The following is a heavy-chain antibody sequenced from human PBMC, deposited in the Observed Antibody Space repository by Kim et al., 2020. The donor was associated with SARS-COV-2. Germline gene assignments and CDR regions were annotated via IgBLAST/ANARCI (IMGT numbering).Heavy chain of an antibody. CDR1: GYTFTGYY. J-gene: IGHJ5*02. CDR2: INPNSGGT. V-gene: IGHV1-2*02. D-gene: IGHD3-10*01. CDR3: ARSPRGSGSYYKNWFDP. Sequence: ASVKVSCKASGYTFTGYYMHWVRQAPGQGLAWMGWINPNSGGTNYAQKFQGRVTMTRDTSISTAYMELSRLRSDDTAVYYCARSPRGSGSYYKNWFDPWGQGTLVTVSS.